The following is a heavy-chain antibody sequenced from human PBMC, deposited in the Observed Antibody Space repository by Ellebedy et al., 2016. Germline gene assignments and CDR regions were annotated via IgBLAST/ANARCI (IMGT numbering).Heavy chain of an antibody. Sequence: GESLKISXAASGFTFSSYGMHWVRQAPGKGLEWVAVIWYDGSNKYYADSVKGRFTISRDNSKNTLYLQMNSLRAEDTAVYYCARDQVTVTTMVAHYYYYGMDVWGQGTTVTVSS. CDR1: GFTFSSYG. CDR2: IWYDGSNK. D-gene: IGHD4-17*01. CDR3: ARDQVTVTTMVAHYYYYGMDV. V-gene: IGHV3-33*01. J-gene: IGHJ6*02.